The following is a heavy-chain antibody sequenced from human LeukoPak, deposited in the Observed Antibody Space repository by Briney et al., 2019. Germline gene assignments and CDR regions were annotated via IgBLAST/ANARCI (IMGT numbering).Heavy chain of an antibody. Sequence: GGSLRFSCAASGFNCKIYNINWVRQAPGKGLEWCSSISSFSNFIDYADSVKGRLTIATDNAKNSVYLQTNGLRAEHTAVSYCARASVGGLNFALWGQGTLVTVSS. J-gene: IGHJ4*02. D-gene: IGHD3-9*01. CDR2: ISSFSNFI. V-gene: IGHV3-21*06. CDR3: ARASVGGLNFAL. CDR1: GFNCKIYN.